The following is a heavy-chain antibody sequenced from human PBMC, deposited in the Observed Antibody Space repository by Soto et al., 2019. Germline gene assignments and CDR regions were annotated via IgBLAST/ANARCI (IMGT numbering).Heavy chain of an antibody. D-gene: IGHD2-2*01. CDR1: GGTFSSYA. J-gene: IGHJ6*02. CDR2: IIPIFGTA. CDR3: ASPPPPVGPIVVVPEGGMDV. V-gene: IGHV1-69*01. Sequence: QVQLVQSGAEVKKPGSSVKVSCKASGGTFSSYAISWVRQAPGQGLEWMGGIIPIFGTANYAQKFQGRVTITADESTSTGYMGLGSLRSEGTGVYYWASPPPPVGPIVVVPEGGMDVWGQGTTVTVSS.